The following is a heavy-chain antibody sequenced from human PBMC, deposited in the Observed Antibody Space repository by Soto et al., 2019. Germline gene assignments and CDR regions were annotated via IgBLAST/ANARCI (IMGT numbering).Heavy chain of an antibody. V-gene: IGHV3-72*01. J-gene: IGHJ6*02. CDR1: GFTFSDHY. CDR2: TRNKANSYTT. D-gene: IGHD2-2*01. Sequence: EVQLVESGGGLVQPGGSLRLSCAASGFTFSDHYMDWVRQAPGKGLEWVGRTRNKANSYTTEYSASVKGRFTISRDDSKNSLYLQMNSLKTEDTAVYYCATVGYCSSTSCLGYYGMDVWGQGTTVTVSS. CDR3: ATVGYCSSTSCLGYYGMDV.